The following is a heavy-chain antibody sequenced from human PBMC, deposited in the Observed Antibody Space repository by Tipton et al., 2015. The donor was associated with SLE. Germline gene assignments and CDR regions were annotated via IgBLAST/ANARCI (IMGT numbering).Heavy chain of an antibody. V-gene: IGHV3-23*01. CDR3: AKGAGGLPFDY. J-gene: IGHJ4*02. Sequence: FTFSRDNSKNTLYLQMNSLRVEDTAVYYCAKGAGGLPFDYWGQGTLVTVSS. D-gene: IGHD3-16*01.